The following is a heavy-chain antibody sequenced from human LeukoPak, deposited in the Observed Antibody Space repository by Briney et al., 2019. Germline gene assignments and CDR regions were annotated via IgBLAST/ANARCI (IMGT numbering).Heavy chain of an antibody. V-gene: IGHV3-11*01. Sequence: PGGSLRLSCAASGFTFGDYYMSWIRQAPGKGLEWVSYISSSGSTIYYADSVKGRFTISRDNAKNSLYLQMNSLRAEDTAVYYCASLTWIQLWPTPFDYWGQGTLVTVSS. CDR1: GFTFGDYY. J-gene: IGHJ4*02. CDR2: ISSSGSTI. CDR3: ASLTWIQLWPTPFDY. D-gene: IGHD5-18*01.